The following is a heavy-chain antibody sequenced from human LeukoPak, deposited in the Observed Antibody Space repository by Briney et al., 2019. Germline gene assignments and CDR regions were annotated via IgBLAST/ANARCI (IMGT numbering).Heavy chain of an antibody. CDR3: ARGKLLVVAAPLDY. D-gene: IGHD2-15*01. CDR2: ISSSSSYI. CDR1: GFTFSSYS. Sequence: GGSLRLSCAASGFTFSSYSMNWVRQAPGKGLEWVSSISSSSSYIHYADSVKGRFTISRDNAKNSLYLQMNSLRAEDTAVYYCARGKLLVVAAPLDYWGQGTLVTVSS. V-gene: IGHV3-21*01. J-gene: IGHJ4*02.